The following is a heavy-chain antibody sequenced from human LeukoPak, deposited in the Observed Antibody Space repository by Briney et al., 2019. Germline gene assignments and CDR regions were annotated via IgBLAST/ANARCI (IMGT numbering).Heavy chain of an antibody. V-gene: IGHV1-2*02. CDR1: GYTFTGYY. Sequence: GASVKVSCKASGYTFTGYYIHWVRQAPGQGLEWMGWINPDSGATKYAQKFQGRVTMTRDTSISTAYMELSRLRSDDPTVYYCARDRNIVGGLGAFDIWGQGTMVTVSS. J-gene: IGHJ3*02. CDR3: ARDRNIVGGLGAFDI. D-gene: IGHD1-26*01. CDR2: INPDSGAT.